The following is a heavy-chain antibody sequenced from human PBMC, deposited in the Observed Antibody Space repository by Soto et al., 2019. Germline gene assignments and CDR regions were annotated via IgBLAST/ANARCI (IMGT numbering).Heavy chain of an antibody. CDR2: FDPEDGET. J-gene: IGHJ6*02. Sequence: ASGKVSCQVSGYTLTELPIHWVRQAPGKGLEWMGGFDPEDGETIYAQKFQGRVTMTEDTSTDTAYMELSSPRSEDTAVYYCATVARGAVAGTTGMDVWGQGTTVTVSS. V-gene: IGHV1-24*01. CDR1: GYTLTELP. CDR3: ATVARGAVAGTTGMDV. D-gene: IGHD6-13*01.